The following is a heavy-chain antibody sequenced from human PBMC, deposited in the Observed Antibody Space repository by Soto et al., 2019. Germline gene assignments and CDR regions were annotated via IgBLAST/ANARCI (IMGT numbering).Heavy chain of an antibody. V-gene: IGHV3-66*01. CDR3: AREGGGRRYDY. J-gene: IGHJ4*02. Sequence: EVQLVESGGGLVQPGGSLRLSCAASGFTVSSNYMSWVRQAPGKGLEWVSVIYSGGSTYYADSVKGRFTISRDNSKNPRYLQMNSLRAEDTAGYYCAREGGGRRYDYWGQGTLVTVSS. CDR2: IYSGGST. CDR1: GFTVSSNY. D-gene: IGHD1-26*01.